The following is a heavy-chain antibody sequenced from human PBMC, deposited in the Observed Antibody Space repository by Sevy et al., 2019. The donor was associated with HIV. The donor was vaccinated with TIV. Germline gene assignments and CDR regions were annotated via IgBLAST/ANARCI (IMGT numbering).Heavy chain of an antibody. Sequence: GGSLRLSCAASGFTFDDYAMHWVRQAPGKGLEWVSGISWNSASIDYADSAKGRFTISRDNAKSSLYLQMKSLRAEDTALYYCARDRHDGYCTNGVCFNFDNWGQGTLVTVSS. D-gene: IGHD2-8*01. CDR2: ISWNSASI. CDR3: ARDRHDGYCTNGVCFNFDN. V-gene: IGHV3-9*01. J-gene: IGHJ4*01. CDR1: GFTFDDYA.